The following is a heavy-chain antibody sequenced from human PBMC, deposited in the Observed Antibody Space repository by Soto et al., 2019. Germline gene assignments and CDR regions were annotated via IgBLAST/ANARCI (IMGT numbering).Heavy chain of an antibody. Sequence: QVQLQQWGAGLLKPSETLSLTCAVYGRSFSGYYWSWIRQPPGKGLEWIGEINHSGSTNYNPSLKSRVTVSVDTSQNQFSLNLSSVTAADTAVYYCARAYGGNFGVFDYWGQGTLVTVSS. D-gene: IGHD4-17*01. CDR2: INHSGST. CDR3: ARAYGGNFGVFDY. J-gene: IGHJ4*02. CDR1: GRSFSGYY. V-gene: IGHV4-34*01.